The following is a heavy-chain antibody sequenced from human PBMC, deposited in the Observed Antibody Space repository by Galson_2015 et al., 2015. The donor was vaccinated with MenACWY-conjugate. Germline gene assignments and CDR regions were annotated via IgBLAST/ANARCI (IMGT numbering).Heavy chain of an antibody. CDR3: ARRSYYSGSYTGSFDS. CDR1: GGSISNANYY. Sequence: ETLSLTCTVSGGSISNANYYWGWIRQPPGKGLEWIGSINYSGSTYYNPSLKSRVTMSLDTSKNQLSLNLGSVTAADTAVYYCARRSYYSGSYTGSFDSWGQGTLVTVSS. CDR2: INYSGST. D-gene: IGHD1-26*01. V-gene: IGHV4-39*01. J-gene: IGHJ5*01.